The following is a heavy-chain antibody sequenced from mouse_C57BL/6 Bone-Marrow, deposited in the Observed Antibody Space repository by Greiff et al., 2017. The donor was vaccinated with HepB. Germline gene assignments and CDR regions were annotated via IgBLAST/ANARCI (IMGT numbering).Heavy chain of an antibody. CDR2: IDPSDSYT. Sequence: VQLQQPGAELVKPGASVKLSCKASGYTFTSYWMQWVKQRPGQGLEWIGEIDPSDSYTNYNHKFKGKATLTVDTSSSTAYMQLSRLTSEDSAVYYCARGDGYYGDYWGQGTTLTVSS. D-gene: IGHD2-3*01. CDR1: GYTFTSYW. V-gene: IGHV1-50*01. J-gene: IGHJ2*01. CDR3: ARGDGYYGDY.